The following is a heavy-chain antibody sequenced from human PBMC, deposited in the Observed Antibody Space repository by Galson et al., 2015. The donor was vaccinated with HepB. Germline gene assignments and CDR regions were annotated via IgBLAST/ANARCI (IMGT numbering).Heavy chain of an antibody. D-gene: IGHD2/OR15-2a*01. J-gene: IGHJ3*02. CDR1: GYTFTSYA. CDR3: ARARYYPGAFDI. Sequence: QSGAEVKKPGESLKISCKASGYTFTSYAMHWVRQAPGQRLEWMGWINAGNGNTKYSQKFQGRVTITRDTSASTAYMELSSLRSGDTAVYYCARARYYPGAFDIWGQGTMVTVSS. CDR2: INAGNGNT. V-gene: IGHV1-3*01.